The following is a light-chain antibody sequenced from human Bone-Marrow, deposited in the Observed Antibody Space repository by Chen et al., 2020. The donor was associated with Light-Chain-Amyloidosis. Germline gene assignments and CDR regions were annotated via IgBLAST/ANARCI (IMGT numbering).Light chain of an antibody. CDR1: SSDVGGYNY. CDR3: SSYTSSSTLGV. J-gene: IGLJ2*01. Sequence: QSALTQPASVSGSPGQSITISCTGTSSDVGGYNYVSWYQQHPGKAPKLMIYEVSNRPSGVSHRFSGSKAGNTASLTISGLQAEDDADYYCSSYTSSSTLGVFGGGTKLTVL. V-gene: IGLV2-14*01. CDR2: EVS.